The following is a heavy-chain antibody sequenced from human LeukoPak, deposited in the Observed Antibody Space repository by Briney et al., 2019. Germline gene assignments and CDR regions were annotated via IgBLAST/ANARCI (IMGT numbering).Heavy chain of an antibody. CDR1: GGSISSYY. V-gene: IGHV4-59*01. Sequence: SETLSLTCTVSGGSISSYYWSWIRQPPGKGLEWIGYIYYSGSTNYNPSLKSRVTISVDTSKNQFSLKLSSVPAADTAVYYCARGDSSSWYEGLGWFDPWGQGTLVTVSS. J-gene: IGHJ5*02. CDR2: IYYSGST. CDR3: ARGDSSSWYEGLGWFDP. D-gene: IGHD6-13*01.